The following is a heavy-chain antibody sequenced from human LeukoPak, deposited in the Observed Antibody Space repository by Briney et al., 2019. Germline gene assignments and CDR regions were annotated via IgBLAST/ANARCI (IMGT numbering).Heavy chain of an antibody. V-gene: IGHV3-15*07. CDR1: SFTFSNAW. Sequence: GGSLRLSCAASSFTFSNAWMNWVRQAPGKGLEWVGRIKSKTDGGTIDYAAPVKGRFTISRDDSKNTLYLQMNSLKTEDTAVYYCAKDTIMITFGGVIVMDYFDYWGQGTLVTVSS. CDR2: IKSKTDGGTI. D-gene: IGHD3-16*02. CDR3: AKDTIMITFGGVIVMDYFDY. J-gene: IGHJ4*02.